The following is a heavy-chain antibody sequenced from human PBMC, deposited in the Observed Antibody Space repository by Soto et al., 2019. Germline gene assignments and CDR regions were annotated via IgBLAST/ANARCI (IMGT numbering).Heavy chain of an antibody. CDR2: IDPSDSYT. D-gene: IGHD6-6*01. J-gene: IGHJ4*02. CDR3: ARVPIAARPVDY. Sequence: EVQLVQSGAEVKKPGESLRISCKGSGYSFTSYWISWVRLMPGKGLEWMGRIDPSDSYTNYSPSFQGHVTISADKSISTAYLQWSSLKASDTAMYYCARVPIAARPVDYWGQGTLVTVSS. CDR1: GYSFTSYW. V-gene: IGHV5-10-1*03.